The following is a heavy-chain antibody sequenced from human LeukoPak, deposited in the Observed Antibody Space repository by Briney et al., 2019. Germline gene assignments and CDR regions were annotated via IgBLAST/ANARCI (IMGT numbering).Heavy chain of an antibody. J-gene: IGHJ4*02. CDR1: GGSFSGYY. CDR2: INHSGST. D-gene: IGHD3-22*01. CDR3: ALTYYYDSSGTFDY. Sequence: SETLSLTCAVYGGSFSGYYWSWIRQPPGKGLGWVGEINHSGSTNYNPSLKSRVTISVDTSKNQFSLKLSSVTAADTAVYYCALTYYYDSSGTFDYWGQGTLVTVSS. V-gene: IGHV4-34*01.